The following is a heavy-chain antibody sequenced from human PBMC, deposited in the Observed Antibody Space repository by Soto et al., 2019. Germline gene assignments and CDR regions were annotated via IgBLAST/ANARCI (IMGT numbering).Heavy chain of an antibody. CDR2: IYYSGST. V-gene: IGHV4-59*01. CDR3: ARDLGSGSTFAYEI. Sequence: SETLSLTCTVSGGSISSYYWSWIRQPPGKGLEWIGYIYYSGSTNYNPSLKSRVTISVHTSENQFSLKLKSVTAADTAVYYCARDLGSGSTFAYEIWGQGTVVTVSS. J-gene: IGHJ3*02. CDR1: GGSISSYY. D-gene: IGHD1-7*01.